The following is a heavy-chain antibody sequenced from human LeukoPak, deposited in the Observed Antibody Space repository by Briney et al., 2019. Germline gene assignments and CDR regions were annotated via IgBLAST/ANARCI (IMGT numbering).Heavy chain of an antibody. J-gene: IGHJ4*02. CDR1: GFTFSDYY. Sequence: GGSLRLSCAASGFTFSDYYMSWIRQAPGKGLEWVSYISSSGSTIYYADSVKGRFTVSRDNSKNTLYLQMSSLRVEDTAVYYCASDMGATCRRCFDNWGQGTRVSVSS. CDR2: ISSSGSTI. V-gene: IGHV3-11*01. D-gene: IGHD1-26*01. CDR3: ASDMGATCRRCFDN.